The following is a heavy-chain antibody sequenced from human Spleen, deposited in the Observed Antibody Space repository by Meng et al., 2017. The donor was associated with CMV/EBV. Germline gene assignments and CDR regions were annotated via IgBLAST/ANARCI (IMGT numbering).Heavy chain of an antibody. CDR1: GGSISGYY. CDR3: ATGASSSGRGDY. Sequence: SETLSLTCTVSGGSISGYYSSWFRQPPGKGLEWIGYIGNVYHSGSTNYSPPLRSRVTISLDTSKNQFSLKLSSVTAADTAIYYCATGASSSGRGDYWGQGTLVTVSS. J-gene: IGHJ4*02. CDR2: IGNVYHSGST. V-gene: IGHV4-59*01. D-gene: IGHD3-3*01.